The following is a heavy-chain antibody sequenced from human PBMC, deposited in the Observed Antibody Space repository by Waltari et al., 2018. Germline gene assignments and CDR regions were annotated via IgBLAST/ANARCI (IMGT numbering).Heavy chain of an antibody. CDR1: GFTFSSYS. CDR2: ISSSSSYI. V-gene: IGHV3-21*01. Sequence: EVQLVESGGGLVKPGGSLRLSCAASGFTFSSYSMNWVRQAPGKGLEWVSSISSSSSYIYYADSVKGRFTISRDNAKNSLYLQMNSLRAEDTAVYYCAGVTTRSVGFDPWGQGTLVTVSS. CDR3: AGVTTRSVGFDP. D-gene: IGHD4-17*01. J-gene: IGHJ5*02.